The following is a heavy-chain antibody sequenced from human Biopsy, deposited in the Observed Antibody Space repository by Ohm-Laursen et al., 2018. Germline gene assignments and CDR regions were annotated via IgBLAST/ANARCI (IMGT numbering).Heavy chain of an antibody. CDR2: IYSGGNT. V-gene: IGHV4-61*01. J-gene: IGHJ4*02. CDR3: ARGMRTTGWPYFDY. Sequence: GTLSLTCTLSGYSIIPSGPENWSWIRQPPGQGLQYIGFIYSGGNTNYNPSLRSRVTMSVDTSKNQFSLRLNSVTAADTAVYYCARGMRTTGWPYFDYWSQGILVTVSS. D-gene: IGHD2/OR15-2a*01. CDR1: GYSIIPSGPEN.